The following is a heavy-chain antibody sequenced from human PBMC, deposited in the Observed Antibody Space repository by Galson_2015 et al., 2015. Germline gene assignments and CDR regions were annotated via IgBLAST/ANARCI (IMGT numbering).Heavy chain of an antibody. J-gene: IGHJ1*01. V-gene: IGHV3-30*01. CDR3: ASPIVVVVAATHAEYFQH. Sequence: SLRLSCAASGFTFSSYAMHWVRQAPGKGLEWVAVISYDGSNKYYADSVKGRFTISRDNSKNTLYLQMNSLRAEDTAVYYCASPIVVVVAATHAEYFQHWGQGTLVTVSS. CDR2: ISYDGSNK. CDR1: GFTFSSYA. D-gene: IGHD2-15*01.